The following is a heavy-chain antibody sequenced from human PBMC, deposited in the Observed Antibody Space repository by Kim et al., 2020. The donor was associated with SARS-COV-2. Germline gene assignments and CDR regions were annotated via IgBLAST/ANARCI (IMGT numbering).Heavy chain of an antibody. CDR2: TYYSGST. CDR1: GGSISSGGYY. CDR3: ARGGLLAAMFPCLFDP. D-gene: IGHD2-2*01. J-gene: IGHJ5*02. V-gene: IGHV4-31*03. Sequence: SETLSLTCTVSGGSISSGGYYWNWIRQHPGKGLEWIAYTYYSGSTYYNPSPKSRVTISVDPSKNQFSLKLGSVTAADTAVYYCARGGLLAAMFPCLFDPWGQGTLVTVSS.